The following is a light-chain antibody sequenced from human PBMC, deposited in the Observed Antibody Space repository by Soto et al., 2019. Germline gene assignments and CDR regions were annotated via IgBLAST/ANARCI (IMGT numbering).Light chain of an antibody. CDR3: AAWDDSLNGLV. V-gene: IGLV1-36*01. Sequence: QSVLTQPPSVSEAPRQRVTISCYGSSSNIGNNAVNWYQQLPGKAPKLLIYYDDLLPSGVSDRFSGSKSGTSASLAISGLQSEDEADYYGAAWDDSLNGLVFGGGTQLTVL. CDR1: SSNIGNNA. J-gene: IGLJ2*01. CDR2: YDD.